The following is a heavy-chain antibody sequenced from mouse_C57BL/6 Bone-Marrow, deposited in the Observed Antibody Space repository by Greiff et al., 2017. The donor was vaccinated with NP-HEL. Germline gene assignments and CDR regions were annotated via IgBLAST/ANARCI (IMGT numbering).Heavy chain of an antibody. CDR2: IDPENGDT. Sequence: VQLKQSGAELVRPGASVKLSCTASGFNIKDDYMHWVKQRPEQGLEWIGWIDPENGDTEYASKFQGKATITADTSSNTAYLQLSSLTSEDTAVYYCTTLYGSSGGDYWGQGTTLTVSS. CDR1: GFNIKDDY. CDR3: TTLYGSSGGDY. V-gene: IGHV14-4*01. D-gene: IGHD1-1*01. J-gene: IGHJ2*01.